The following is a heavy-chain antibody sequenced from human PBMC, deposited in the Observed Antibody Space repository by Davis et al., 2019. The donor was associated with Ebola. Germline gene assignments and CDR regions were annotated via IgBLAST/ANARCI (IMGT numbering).Heavy chain of an antibody. CDR1: GGSFSGYY. J-gene: IGHJ4*02. D-gene: IGHD2/OR15-2a*01. CDR3: AKNRRFDY. V-gene: IGHV4-34*01. CDR2: IKHNGNT. Sequence: PSETLSLTCAVYGGSFSGYYWSWIRQPPGKGLEWIGEIKHNGNTNYNPSLKSRVTISVDTSKNQFFLNLKSVTAADTAVYYCAKNRRFDYWGLGTLVTVSS.